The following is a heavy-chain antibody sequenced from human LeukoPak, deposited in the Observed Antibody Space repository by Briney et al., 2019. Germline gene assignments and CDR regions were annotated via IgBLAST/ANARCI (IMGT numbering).Heavy chain of an antibody. Sequence: GGSLRLSCEASGFTFSSHAMIWVRQAPGRGLEWVSAISASGLTAYYGDSVKGRFTISRDNAKNTLYLHMSSLRGEDTAIYYCTENTWGRGTRVTVSS. CDR3: TENT. V-gene: IGHV3-23*01. CDR2: ISASGLTA. J-gene: IGHJ4*02. CDR1: GFTFSSHA.